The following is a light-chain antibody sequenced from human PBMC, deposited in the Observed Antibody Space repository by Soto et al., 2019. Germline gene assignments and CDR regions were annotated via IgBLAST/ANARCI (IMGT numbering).Light chain of an antibody. CDR3: QQFHDLPFS. Sequence: DIQMTQSPSSLSASVGDRVTITCQASQDITKSLNWFQQKSGKAPALLIYDASNLETGVPSNFSGSGSWTDFTFTISSPQPEDIGTYYCQQFHDLPFSFGPGTKVELK. CDR2: DAS. V-gene: IGKV1-33*01. CDR1: QDITKS. J-gene: IGKJ3*01.